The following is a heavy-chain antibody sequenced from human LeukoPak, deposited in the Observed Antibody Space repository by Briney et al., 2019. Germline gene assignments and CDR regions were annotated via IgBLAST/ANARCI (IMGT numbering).Heavy chain of an antibody. CDR3: ARDLGGLDAFDI. D-gene: IGHD1-26*01. CDR2: IYHSGST. J-gene: IGHJ3*02. Sequence: SETLSLTCAVSGGSISSGGYSWSWIRQPPGKGLEWIGCIYHSGSTYYNPSLKSRVTISVDRSKNQFSLKLSSVTAADTAVYYCARDLGGLDAFDIWGQGTMVTVSS. V-gene: IGHV4-30-2*01. CDR1: GGSISSGGYS.